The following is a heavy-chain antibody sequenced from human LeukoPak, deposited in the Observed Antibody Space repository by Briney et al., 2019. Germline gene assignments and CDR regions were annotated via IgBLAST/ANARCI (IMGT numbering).Heavy chain of an antibody. J-gene: IGHJ3*02. V-gene: IGHV4-4*07. CDR1: GGSISSYY. Sequence: SETLSLTCTVSGGSISSYYWSWIRQPAGKGLEWIGRIYTSGSTNSNPSLKSRVTMSVDTSKNQFSLKLSSVTAADTAVYYCARDSVEGYSYGSDAFDIWGQGTMVTVSS. CDR2: IYTSGST. D-gene: IGHD5-18*01. CDR3: ARDSVEGYSYGSDAFDI.